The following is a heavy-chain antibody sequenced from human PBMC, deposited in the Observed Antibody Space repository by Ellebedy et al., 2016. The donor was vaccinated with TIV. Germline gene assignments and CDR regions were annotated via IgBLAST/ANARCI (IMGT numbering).Heavy chain of an antibody. CDR1: RFNFRSYW. V-gene: IGHV3-7*01. CDR2: IDQDGSDT. J-gene: IGHJ3*02. CDR3: ATDGSYGDYRFPAHAFTM. Sequence: GESLKISCAASRFNFRSYWMTWVRQPPGKGLEWVANIDQDGSDTYYVDSVRGRFTIARDNAKKSLYLQMNSLRAEDTSVYYCATDGSYGDYRFPAHAFTMWGQGTMVTVSS. D-gene: IGHD4-17*01.